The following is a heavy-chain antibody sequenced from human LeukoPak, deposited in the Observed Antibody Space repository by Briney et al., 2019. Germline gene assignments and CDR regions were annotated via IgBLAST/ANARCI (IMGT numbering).Heavy chain of an antibody. J-gene: IGHJ4*02. D-gene: IGHD6-6*01. CDR1: GGTFSGYA. CDR3: AGAARPDVGYFDY. Sequence: ASVKVSCKASGGTFSGYAISWVRQAPGQGLEWMGRIIPILGIANYAQKFQGRVTITADESTSTAYMELSSLRSEDTAVYYCAGAARPDVGYFDYWGQGTLVTVSS. CDR2: IIPILGIA. V-gene: IGHV1-69*04.